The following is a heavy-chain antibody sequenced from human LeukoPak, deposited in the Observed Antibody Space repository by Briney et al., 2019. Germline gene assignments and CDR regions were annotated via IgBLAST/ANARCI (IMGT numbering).Heavy chain of an antibody. J-gene: IGHJ4*02. CDR1: GFTFRNYV. D-gene: IGHD3-10*01. V-gene: IGHV3-30-3*01. CDR2: TSSDLNVK. Sequence: GGSLRLSCAASGFTFRNYVIHWVRQAPGKGLEWVAVTSSDLNVKLYADSVKGRFTISRDNSRSTLYLQMNSLRPEDTAIYYCAREGYYGSGSPPSLYIDYWGQGTLVTVSS. CDR3: AREGYYGSGSPPSLYIDY.